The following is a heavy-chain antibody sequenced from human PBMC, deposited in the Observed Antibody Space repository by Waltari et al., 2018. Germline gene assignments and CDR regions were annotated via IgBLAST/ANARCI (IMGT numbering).Heavy chain of an antibody. J-gene: IGHJ3*01. Sequence: EVQLVHSGLEVKMSGESLRISCQVSGDSFIGYWIAWVRQMPGKGLEYMGIIWPNEPKNRCRPCVRGRVIIAVDKSIGNAYRQLKPPKASETAMYYSARARRGRDAFDVWGPGTMVTV. V-gene: IGHV5-51*03. CDR3: ARARRGRDAFDV. CDR2: IWPNEPKN. D-gene: IGHD3-10*01. CDR1: GDSFIGYW.